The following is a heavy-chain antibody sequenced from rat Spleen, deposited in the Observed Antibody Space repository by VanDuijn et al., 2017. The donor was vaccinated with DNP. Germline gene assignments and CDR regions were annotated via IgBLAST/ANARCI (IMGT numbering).Heavy chain of an antibody. J-gene: IGHJ3*01. CDR2: ISSSGGGT. Sequence: EVQLVESGGVLVQPGRSLKLSCAASGFTFSDYYMAWVRQAPKKGLEWVASISSSGGGTYYSDSVKGRFTISRDNAKSTLYLQMDSLRSEDTASYYCARQRMYTTGWFAYWGQGTLVTVSS. D-gene: IGHD1-6*01. V-gene: IGHV5-22*01. CDR3: ARQRMYTTGWFAY. CDR1: GFTFSDYY.